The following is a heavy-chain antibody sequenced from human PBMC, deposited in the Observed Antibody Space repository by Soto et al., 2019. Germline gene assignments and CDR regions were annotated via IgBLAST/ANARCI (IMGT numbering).Heavy chain of an antibody. CDR1: GFTFSNYW. CDR3: ATSPYPSYYYYGMDV. J-gene: IGHJ6*02. CDR2: INQDGSEK. V-gene: IGHV3-7*03. Sequence: EVQLVESGGGLVQPGGSLRLSCAASGFTFSNYWMSWVRQAPGKGLEWVANINQDGSEKYYVDSVKGRFTISRDNGKNSLYRQMNSLRAEDTAVYYCATSPYPSYYYYGMDVWGQGTTVTVSS.